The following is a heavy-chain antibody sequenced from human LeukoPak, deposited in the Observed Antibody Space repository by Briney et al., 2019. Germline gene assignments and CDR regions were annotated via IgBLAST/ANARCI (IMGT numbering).Heavy chain of an antibody. J-gene: IGHJ6*02. CDR2: ISAYNGNT. Sequence: ASVKVSCKASGYTFTSYGISWVRQAPGQGLEWMGWISAYNGNTNYAQKLQGRVTMTTDTSTSTAYMELRSLRSDDTAVYCCVRDRLIVVVPAAIYYYYGMDVWGQGTTVTVSS. CDR3: VRDRLIVVVPAAIYYYYGMDV. V-gene: IGHV1-18*01. D-gene: IGHD2-2*01. CDR1: GYTFTSYG.